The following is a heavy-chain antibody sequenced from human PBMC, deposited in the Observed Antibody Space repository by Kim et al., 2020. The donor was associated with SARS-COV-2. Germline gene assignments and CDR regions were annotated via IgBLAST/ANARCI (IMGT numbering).Heavy chain of an antibody. Sequence: SETLSLTCTVSGGSISSSSYYWGWIRQPPGKGLEWIGSIYYSGSTYYNPSLKSRVTISVDTSKNQFSLKLSSVTAADTAVYYCARLYGGRHNYYYDISGYYSFDYWGQGTLVTVSS. CDR2: IYYSGST. CDR3: ARLYGGRHNYYYDISGYYSFDY. D-gene: IGHD3-22*01. V-gene: IGHV4-39*01. J-gene: IGHJ4*02. CDR1: GGSISSSSYY.